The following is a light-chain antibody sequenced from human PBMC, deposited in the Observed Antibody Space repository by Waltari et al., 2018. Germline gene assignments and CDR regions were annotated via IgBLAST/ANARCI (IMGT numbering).Light chain of an antibody. CDR3: QHYLRLPVT. CDR2: GAS. V-gene: IGKV3-20*01. CDR1: QSFSRA. Sequence: EIVLTQSPGTLSLSLGEGATAPCRTSQSFSRALAWYQQKPGQAPRLLIYGASTRATGIPDRFSGSGSGTDFSLTINRLEPDDFAVYYCQHYLRLPVTFGQGTTVEI. J-gene: IGKJ1*01.